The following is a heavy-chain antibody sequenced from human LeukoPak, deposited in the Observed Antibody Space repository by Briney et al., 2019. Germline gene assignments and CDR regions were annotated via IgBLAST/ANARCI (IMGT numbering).Heavy chain of an antibody. J-gene: IGHJ5*02. CDR1: GGSISSGYHY. V-gene: IGHV4-30-4*01. Sequence: PSETLSLTCTVSGGSISSGYHYWSWLRQPPGKGLEWIGSMYYSGSTYCNASLKSRVTLSVDTSQNQFSLKLNSVTAADTAVYYCARARPSPGRFPTYNCLDPWGQGTLVTVSS. D-gene: IGHD3-10*01. CDR2: MYYSGST. CDR3: ARARPSPGRFPTYNCLDP.